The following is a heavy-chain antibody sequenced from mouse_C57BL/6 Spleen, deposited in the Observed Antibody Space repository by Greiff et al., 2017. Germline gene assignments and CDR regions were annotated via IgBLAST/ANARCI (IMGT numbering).Heavy chain of an antibody. CDR1: GYTFTDYY. CDR3: ARWGTSYWDGSY. Sequence: EVQLQQSGPELVKPGASVKISCKASGYTFTDYYMNWVKQSHGKSLEWIGDINPNNGGTSYNQKFKGKATLTVDKSSSTAYMELRSLTSEDSAVYYCARWGTSYWDGSYWGQGTLVTVSA. V-gene: IGHV1-26*01. CDR2: INPNNGGT. J-gene: IGHJ3*01. D-gene: IGHD4-1*01.